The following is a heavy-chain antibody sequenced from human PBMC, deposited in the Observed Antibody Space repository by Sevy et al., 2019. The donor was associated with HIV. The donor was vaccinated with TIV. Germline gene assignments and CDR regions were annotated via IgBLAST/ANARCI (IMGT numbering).Heavy chain of an antibody. J-gene: IGHJ4*02. CDR3: AREATGAFDY. D-gene: IGHD7-27*01. Sequence: SETLSLTCTVSGGSITTYYWSWIRQPPGKGLEWIGYIHNSGKTKYNPSPKSRLTISGDTAKNQFTLKLTSVTAADTAVYYCAREATGAFDYWGQGTLATVSS. CDR1: GGSITTYY. V-gene: IGHV4-59*01. CDR2: IHNSGKT.